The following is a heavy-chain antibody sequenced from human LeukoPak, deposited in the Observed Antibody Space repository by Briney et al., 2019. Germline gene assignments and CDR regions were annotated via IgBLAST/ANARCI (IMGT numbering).Heavy chain of an antibody. Sequence: GGSLRLSCAASGFTFSGFGMHWVRQVPDKGLAWVAFIRYDGSNKYYADSVKGRFTISRDNAKSSLYLQMNSLRVEDTAIYYCARGGSLGYWGQGTLVTVSS. D-gene: IGHD6-19*01. CDR1: GFTFSGFG. J-gene: IGHJ4*02. CDR3: ARGGSLGY. CDR2: IRYDGSNK. V-gene: IGHV3-30*02.